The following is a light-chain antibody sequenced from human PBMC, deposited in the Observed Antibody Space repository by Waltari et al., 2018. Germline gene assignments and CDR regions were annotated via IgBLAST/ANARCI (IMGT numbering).Light chain of an antibody. Sequence: DIQMTQSPSSLSASVGDRVTITCRASQSISNNLNWYQQKPGKAPKLLIYATSVLQRGVPSRFSGRGSGTDFTLTISSLQPEDFVTYYCQQTYSTWTFGQGTAVEIK. J-gene: IGKJ1*01. CDR1: QSISNN. CDR3: QQTYSTWT. V-gene: IGKV1-39*01. CDR2: ATS.